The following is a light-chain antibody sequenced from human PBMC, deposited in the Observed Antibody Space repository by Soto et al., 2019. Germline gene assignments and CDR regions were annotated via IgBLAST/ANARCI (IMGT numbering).Light chain of an antibody. CDR3: QQFNTSPWT. CDR2: KSS. Sequence: DIQMTQSPSTLSASEGDRVTISCRASQSVSIWLAWYQQKPGRAPKLLIYKSSILESGVPSRFSGSGSGTEFTLTISSLQPDDFATYYCQQFNTSPWTFGQGNKVDIK. CDR1: QSVSIW. V-gene: IGKV1-5*03. J-gene: IGKJ1*01.